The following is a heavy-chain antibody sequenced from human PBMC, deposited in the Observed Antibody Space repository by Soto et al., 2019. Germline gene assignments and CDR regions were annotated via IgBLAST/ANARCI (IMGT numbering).Heavy chain of an antibody. Sequence: SETLSLTCTVSGGSISSGDYYWSWIRQPPGKGLEWIGYIYYSGNTYYNPSLKSRVTISVDTSKNQFFLKLSSVTAADTAVYYCARTRYSGYEYYFDYWGQGTLVTVSS. CDR3: ARTRYSGYEYYFDY. CDR2: IYYSGNT. V-gene: IGHV4-30-4*01. D-gene: IGHD5-12*01. J-gene: IGHJ4*02. CDR1: GGSISSGDYY.